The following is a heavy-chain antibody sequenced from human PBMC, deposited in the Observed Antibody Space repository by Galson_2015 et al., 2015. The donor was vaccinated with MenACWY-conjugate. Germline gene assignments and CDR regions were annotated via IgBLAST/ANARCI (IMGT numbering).Heavy chain of an antibody. Sequence: SLRLSCAASGFTFGDYAMSWFRQAPGKGLEWVGFIRSTAYGGTTEYAASVKGRFTISRDDSKSIAYLQMNSLKTEDTAVYYCTRAPVEYCSGGSCYYGPGPNWFDPWGQGTLVTVSS. CDR3: TRAPVEYCSGGSCYYGPGPNWFDP. CDR1: GFTFGDYA. V-gene: IGHV3-49*03. D-gene: IGHD2-15*01. CDR2: IRSTAYGGTT. J-gene: IGHJ5*02.